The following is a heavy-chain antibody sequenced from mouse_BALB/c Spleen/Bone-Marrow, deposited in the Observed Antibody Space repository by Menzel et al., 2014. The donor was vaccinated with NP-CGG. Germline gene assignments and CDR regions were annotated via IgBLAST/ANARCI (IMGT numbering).Heavy chain of an antibody. D-gene: IGHD1-1*01. CDR1: GFNIKDTY. Sequence: VTLKESGAELVKPGASVKLSCTASGFNIKDTYMHWVKQRPEQGLEWIGRIDPANGNTKYDPKFQGKATITADTSSNTAYLQLSTLTSDDTPVYYGANYYFGSSLFAYWCQCTLLPL. CDR2: IDPANGNT. J-gene: IGHJ3*01. CDR3: ANYYFGSSLFAY. V-gene: IGHV14-3*02.